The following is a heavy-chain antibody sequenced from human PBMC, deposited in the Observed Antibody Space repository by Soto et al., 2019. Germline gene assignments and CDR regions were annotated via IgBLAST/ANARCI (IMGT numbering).Heavy chain of an antibody. CDR1: VFSLSTRGVG. CDR2: IYWNDDK. Sequence: SGPTLVNPTQTLTLTCTFSVFSLSTRGVGVVWIRQPPGKALEWLALIYWNDDKRYSPSLKSRLTITKDTSKNQVVLAMTNVDPVDTATYYCAHRGTCGGDCYSFDSWGLGTLVTVSS. J-gene: IGHJ4*02. V-gene: IGHV2-5*01. D-gene: IGHD2-21*02. CDR3: AHRGTCGGDCYSFDS.